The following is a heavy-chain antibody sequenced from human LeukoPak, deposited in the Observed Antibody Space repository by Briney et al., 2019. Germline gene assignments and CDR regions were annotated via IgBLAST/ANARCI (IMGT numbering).Heavy chain of an antibody. D-gene: IGHD3-22*01. CDR2: ISSSSSTI. CDR1: GFTFSSYS. Sequence: GGSLRLSCAASGFTFSSYSMNWVRQAPGKGLEWVSYISSSSSTIYYADSVKGRLTISRDNAKNSLYLQMNSLRDEDTAVYYCARAEYYYDSSGSFDYWGQGTLVTVSS. J-gene: IGHJ4*02. V-gene: IGHV3-48*02. CDR3: ARAEYYYDSSGSFDY.